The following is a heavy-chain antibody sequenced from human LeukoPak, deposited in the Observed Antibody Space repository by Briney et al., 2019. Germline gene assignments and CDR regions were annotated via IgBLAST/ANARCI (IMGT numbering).Heavy chain of an antibody. J-gene: IGHJ3*02. Sequence: SQTLSLTCAISGDSVSSHSTAWNWIRQSPSRGLEWLGRTYYRSKWYYDYAVSVKSQITINPDTSKNQFSLQLNSVTPEDTAVSYCAREGGDAFDIWGQGTMVTVSS. CDR1: GDSVSSHSTA. CDR2: TYYRSKWYY. V-gene: IGHV6-1*01. CDR3: AREGGDAFDI.